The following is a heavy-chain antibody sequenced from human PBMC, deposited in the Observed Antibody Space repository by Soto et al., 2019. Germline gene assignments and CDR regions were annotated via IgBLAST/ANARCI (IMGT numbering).Heavy chain of an antibody. Sequence: SETLSLTCAVSGGSISSGGYSWSWIRQPPGKGLECIGYIYHSRSTYYNPSLKSRVTISVDRSKNQFSLKLSSVTAADTAVYYCARVGGINWFDPWGQGTLVTVSS. V-gene: IGHV4-30-2*01. CDR3: ARVGGINWFDP. J-gene: IGHJ5*02. D-gene: IGHD3-16*01. CDR2: IYHSRST. CDR1: GGSISSGGYS.